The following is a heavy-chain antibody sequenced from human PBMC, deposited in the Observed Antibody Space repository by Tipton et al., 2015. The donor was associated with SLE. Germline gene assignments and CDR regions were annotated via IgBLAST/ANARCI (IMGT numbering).Heavy chain of an antibody. CDR2: INTAGRTT. V-gene: IGHV3-74*01. CDR3: ASLVLRFLEWPTNYYGMDV. J-gene: IGHJ6*02. Sequence: GSLRLSCAASGFTFSSYWMHWVRQAPGKGLVWVSRINTAGRTTTYADSVKGRFTISRDNAKNTLYLQMNSLRAEDTAVYYCASLVLRFLEWPTNYYGMDVWGQGTTVTVSS. CDR1: GFTFSSYW. D-gene: IGHD3-3*01.